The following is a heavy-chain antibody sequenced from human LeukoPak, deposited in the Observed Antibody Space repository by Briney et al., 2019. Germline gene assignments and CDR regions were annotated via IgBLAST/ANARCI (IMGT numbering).Heavy chain of an antibody. CDR2: INPATGDT. V-gene: IGHV1-2*06. CDR3: ARDQGSLSRSWYTGY. D-gene: IGHD6-13*01. CDR1: GYTFTGYH. Sequence: ASVTVSCKASGYTFTGYHIHWVRQAPGQGLEWMGRINPATGDTNFAQKFQGRVTMTRDTSITTAYMEVSSLRPDDTAMYFCARDQGSLSRSWYTGYWGQGTQVTVSS. J-gene: IGHJ4*02.